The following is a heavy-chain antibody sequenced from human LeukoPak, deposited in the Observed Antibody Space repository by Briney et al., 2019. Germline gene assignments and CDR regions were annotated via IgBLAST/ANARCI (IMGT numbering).Heavy chain of an antibody. J-gene: IGHJ6*03. CDR1: GFTFDDYA. CDR2: ISGDGGST. CDR3: AKGGFWSGYYKTPPYYYYYYMDV. V-gene: IGHV3-43*02. D-gene: IGHD3-3*01. Sequence: GGSLRLSCAAPGFTFDDYAMHWVRQAPGKGLEWVSLISGDGGSTYYADSVKGRFTISRDNSKNSLYLQMNSLRTEDTALYYCAKGGFWSGYYKTPPYYYYYYMDVWGKGTTVTVSS.